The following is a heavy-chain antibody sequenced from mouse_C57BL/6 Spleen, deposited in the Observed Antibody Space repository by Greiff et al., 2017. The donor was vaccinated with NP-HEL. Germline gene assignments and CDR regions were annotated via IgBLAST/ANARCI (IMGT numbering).Heavy chain of an antibody. CDR2: IYPGDGDT. CDR1: GYAFSSSW. V-gene: IGHV1-82*01. J-gene: IGHJ1*03. CDR3: ARHFLV. Sequence: VQVVESGPELVKPGASVKISCKASGYAFSSSWMNWVKQRPGKGLEWIGRIYPGDGDTNYNGKFKGKATLTADKSSSTAYMQLSGLTAEDSAVYFCARHFLVWGTGTTVTVSS.